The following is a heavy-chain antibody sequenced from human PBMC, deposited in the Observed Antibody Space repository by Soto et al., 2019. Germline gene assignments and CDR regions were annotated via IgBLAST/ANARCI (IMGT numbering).Heavy chain of an antibody. CDR2: IDHSETT. Sequence: ESLSLTCSVSGGSIGSYSRSWIRQPPGKGLEWIGVIDHSETTNYNPPLKSRVTISVDTPKNLFSLKLTSVTAADTAVYYCARLGGYYQSLDPWGPGTLVTVS. CDR3: ARLGGYYQSLDP. V-gene: IGHV4-59*08. CDR1: GGSIGSYS. J-gene: IGHJ5*02. D-gene: IGHD3-22*01.